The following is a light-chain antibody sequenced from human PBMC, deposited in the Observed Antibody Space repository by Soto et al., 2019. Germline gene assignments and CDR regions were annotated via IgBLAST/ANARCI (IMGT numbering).Light chain of an antibody. CDR3: QQRSNWPRGT. Sequence: EIVLTQSPATLSLSPGERATLSCRASQSVSSYLAWYQQKPGQAPRLLISDASNRATGIPARFSGSGSGTDFTLTISSLEPEDFAVYYCQQRSNWPRGTFGQGTKVEIK. V-gene: IGKV3-11*01. CDR2: DAS. J-gene: IGKJ1*01. CDR1: QSVSSY.